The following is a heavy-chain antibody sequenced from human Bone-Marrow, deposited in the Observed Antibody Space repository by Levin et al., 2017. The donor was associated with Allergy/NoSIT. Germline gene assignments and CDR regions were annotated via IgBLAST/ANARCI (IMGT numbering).Heavy chain of an antibody. V-gene: IGHV3-23*02. CDR1: GFTFSTYA. CDR2: ISGSGSIT. J-gene: IGHJ6*02. CDR3: AKDRDSSSARAYGLDV. Sequence: GESLKISCAASGFTFSTYAMTWVRQAPGKGLEWICSISGSGSITYYGDSVKGRVTISRDNSRGTLYLQMSSLRAEDTAVYFCAKDRDSSSARAYGLDVWGQGTTVTVSS. D-gene: IGHD3-22*01.